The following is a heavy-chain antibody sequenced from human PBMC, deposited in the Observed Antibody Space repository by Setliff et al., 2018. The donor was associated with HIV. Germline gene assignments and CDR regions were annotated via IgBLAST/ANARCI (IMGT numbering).Heavy chain of an antibody. D-gene: IGHD2-2*01. Sequence: ASVKVSCKASGYTFTSHDINWVRQATGQGLEWMGWMNPNSANTGYAQKFQGRVTMTRNTSISTAYMELSSLRSEDTAVYYCARAGGYCGSTSCPYYFDYWGQGTLVTSPQ. CDR1: GYTFTSHD. CDR3: ARAGGYCGSTSCPYYFDY. J-gene: IGHJ4*02. CDR2: MNPNSANT. V-gene: IGHV1-8*02.